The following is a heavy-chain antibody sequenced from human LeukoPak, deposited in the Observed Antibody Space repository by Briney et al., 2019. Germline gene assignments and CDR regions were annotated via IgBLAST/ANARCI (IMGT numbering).Heavy chain of an antibody. D-gene: IGHD1-14*01. J-gene: IGHJ5*01. CDR2: MNPNSGKT. CDR3: ASQPPPIIWFDP. CDR1: GYTFTSHD. V-gene: IGHV1-8*01. Sequence: GASVKVSCKASGYTFTSHDINWVRQATGQGLEWMGWMNPNSGKTGYAQKFQGRLTMTRNTSISTAYMEPSSLGSEETAVYYCASQPPPIIWFDPWGQGTLVTVSS.